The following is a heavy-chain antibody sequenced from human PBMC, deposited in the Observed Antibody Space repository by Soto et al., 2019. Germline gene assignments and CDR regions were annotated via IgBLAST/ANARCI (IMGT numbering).Heavy chain of an antibody. V-gene: IGHV3-13*01. CDR3: AGGPHDYDSGRYYDS. Sequence: EVQLVESGGGSVQPGGSLRLSCAASGFTFSRYAMHWVRQASGKGLEWVSAISTAGDTYYPGSVKGRFTISRANAKDSLYLQMNSLRAEDTAVYYCAGGPHDYDSGRYYDSWGQGTQVTVSS. CDR2: ISTAGDT. J-gene: IGHJ5*01. CDR1: GFTFSRYA. D-gene: IGHD3-22*01.